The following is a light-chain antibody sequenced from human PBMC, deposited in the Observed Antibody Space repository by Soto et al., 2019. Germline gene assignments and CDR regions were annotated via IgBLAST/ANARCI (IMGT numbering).Light chain of an antibody. Sequence: EIQMTQSPSSLSASVGDRFTITCRARQGISNYLAWYQQKPGKVPKLLIYGASTLQSGVPSRLSGSGSGTDFTLIINSLQPEDVATYYCQKYDSAPWTFGQGTKVEI. V-gene: IGKV1-27*01. CDR2: GAS. J-gene: IGKJ1*01. CDR3: QKYDSAPWT. CDR1: QGISNY.